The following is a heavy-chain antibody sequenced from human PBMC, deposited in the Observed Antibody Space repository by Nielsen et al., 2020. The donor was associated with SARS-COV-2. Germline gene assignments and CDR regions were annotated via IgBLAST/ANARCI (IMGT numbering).Heavy chain of an antibody. D-gene: IGHD2-15*01. V-gene: IGHV3-53*01. J-gene: IGHJ6*02. CDR1: GFTVSSNY. Sequence: GGSLRLSCAASGFTVSSNYMSWVRQAPGKGLEWVSVIYSGGSTYYADSVKGRFTISRDNSKNTLYLQMNSLRAEDTAVYYCAKSLLRYYYYGMDVWGQGTTVTVSS. CDR3: AKSLLRYYYYGMDV. CDR2: IYSGGST.